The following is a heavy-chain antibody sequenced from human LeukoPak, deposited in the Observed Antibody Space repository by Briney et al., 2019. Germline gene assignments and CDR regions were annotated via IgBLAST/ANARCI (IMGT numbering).Heavy chain of an antibody. CDR2: ISSSSSTI. D-gene: IGHD3-3*01. CDR3: ARGLYDFWSGSYPDY. Sequence: GGSLRLSCAASGFTFSSYSMNWVRQAPGKGLEWVSYISSSSSTIYYADSVKGRFTISRDNAKNSLYLQMNSLRAEDTAVYYCARGLYDFWSGSYPDYWGQGTLVTVSS. J-gene: IGHJ4*02. CDR1: GFTFSSYS. V-gene: IGHV3-48*04.